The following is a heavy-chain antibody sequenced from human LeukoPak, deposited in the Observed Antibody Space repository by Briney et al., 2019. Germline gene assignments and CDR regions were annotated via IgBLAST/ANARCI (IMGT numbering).Heavy chain of an antibody. D-gene: IGHD3-22*01. J-gene: IGHJ4*02. CDR2: IYYSGST. CDR1: GGSISSGGYY. V-gene: IGHV4-31*03. CDR3: ARDQYYYDSSGYHVSHYFDY. Sequence: SETLSLTCTVSGGSISSGGYYWSWIRQHPGKGLEWIVYIYYSGSTYYNPSLKSRVTISVDTSKNQFSLKLSSVTAADTAVYYCARDQYYYDSSGYHVSHYFDYWGQGTLVTVSS.